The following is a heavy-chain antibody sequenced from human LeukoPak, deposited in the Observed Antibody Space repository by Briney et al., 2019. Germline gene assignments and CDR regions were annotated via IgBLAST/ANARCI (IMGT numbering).Heavy chain of an antibody. D-gene: IGHD4-23*01. J-gene: IGHJ4*02. CDR1: GFTFSSYG. CDR3: AKDLGGNDY. CDR2: ISGSGGST. V-gene: IGHV3-23*01. Sequence: PGESLRLSCAASGFTFSSYGMHWVRQAPGKGLEWVSAISGSGGSTYYADSVKGRFTISRDNSKNTLYLQMNSLRAEDTAVYYCAKDLGGNDYWGQGTLVTVSS.